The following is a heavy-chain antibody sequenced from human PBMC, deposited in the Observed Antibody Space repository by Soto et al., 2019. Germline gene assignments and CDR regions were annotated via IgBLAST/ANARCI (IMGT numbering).Heavy chain of an antibody. CDR2: IYWDDDK. D-gene: IGHD6-13*01. CDR3: THRPSIAAEVLQH. V-gene: IGHV2-5*02. CDR1: GFSLSTSGVG. J-gene: IGHJ1*01. Sequence: QITLKESGPTLVKPTQTLTLTCTFSGFSLSTSGVGVGWIRQPPGKALEWLALIYWDDDKRYSPSLKSRLTTTKDTTKNQVVITTTDIDSVDTATDGCTHRPSIAAEVLQHWGQGTLVTVSS.